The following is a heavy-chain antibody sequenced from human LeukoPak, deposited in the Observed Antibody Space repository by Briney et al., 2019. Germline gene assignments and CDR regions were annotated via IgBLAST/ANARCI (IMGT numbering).Heavy chain of an antibody. J-gene: IGHJ6*03. CDR3: ARDVGFLEWSRGYYYYMDV. CDR2: IYTSGST. D-gene: IGHD3-3*01. Sequence: SETLSLTCTVPGGSISSGSYYWSWIRQPAGKGLEWIGRIYTSGSTNYNPSLKSRVTISVDTSKNQFSLKLSSVTAADTAVYYCARDVGFLEWSRGYYYYMDVWGKGTTVTVSS. V-gene: IGHV4-61*02. CDR1: GGSISSGSYY.